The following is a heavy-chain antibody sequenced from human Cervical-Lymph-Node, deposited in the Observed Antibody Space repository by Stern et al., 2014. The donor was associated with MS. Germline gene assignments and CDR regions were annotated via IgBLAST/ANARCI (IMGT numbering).Heavy chain of an antibody. J-gene: IGHJ5*02. Sequence: MQLVESGPGLVKPSQTLSLTCTVSGGSISSGGYYWSWIRQDPGKGLEWIGYIYYSGSTYYNPSLKSRVTISVDTSKNQFSLKLSSVTAADTAVYYCARDLRYYYDSSGYYYRWFDPWGQGTLVTVSS. CDR3: ARDLRYYYDSSGYYYRWFDP. D-gene: IGHD3-22*01. CDR1: GGSISSGGYY. CDR2: IYYSGST. V-gene: IGHV4-31*03.